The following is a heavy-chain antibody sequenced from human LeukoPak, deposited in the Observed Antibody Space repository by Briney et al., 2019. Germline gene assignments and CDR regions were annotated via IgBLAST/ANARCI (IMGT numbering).Heavy chain of an antibody. V-gene: IGHV1-46*01. D-gene: IGHD6-13*01. CDR2: INPSGGST. Sequence: ASVKVSCKASGYTFTSYYMHWVRQAPGQGLEWMGIINPSGGSTSYAQKFQGRVTMTRDTSTSTVFMELSSLRSEDTAVYYCARDWFHRFLYSSSWTYYYHGMDVWGQGTTVTVSS. CDR1: GYTFTSYY. CDR3: ARDWFHRFLYSSSWTYYYHGMDV. J-gene: IGHJ6*02.